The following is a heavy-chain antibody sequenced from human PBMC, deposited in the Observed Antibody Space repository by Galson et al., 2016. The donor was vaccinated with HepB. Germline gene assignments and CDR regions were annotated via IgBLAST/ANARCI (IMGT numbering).Heavy chain of an antibody. Sequence: SLRLSCAASGFSVTSYALHWVRQAPGKGLEWVSYITSSSSSIYYADSVKGRFTISRDNAKNSLYLQMNSLRGEDTAVYYCAREGYGDFDQIPNYYYYGLDVWGQGALVTVSS. CDR2: ITSSSSSI. D-gene: IGHD4-17*01. CDR3: AREGYGDFDQIPNYYYYGLDV. CDR1: GFSVTSYA. J-gene: IGHJ6*02. V-gene: IGHV3-48*01.